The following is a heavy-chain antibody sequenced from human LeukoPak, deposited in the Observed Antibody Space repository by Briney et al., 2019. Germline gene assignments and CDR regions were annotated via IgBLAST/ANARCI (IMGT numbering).Heavy chain of an antibody. CDR2: IYYSGST. Sequence: SETLSLTCTVSGGSISSYYWSWIRQPPGKGLEWIGYIYYSGSTNYNPSLKSRVTISVDTSKNQFSLKLSSVTAADTAVYYCARERHTAMVTRSWFDPWGQGTLVTVSS. CDR3: ARERHTAMVTRSWFDP. J-gene: IGHJ5*02. V-gene: IGHV4-59*01. CDR1: GGSISSYY. D-gene: IGHD5-18*01.